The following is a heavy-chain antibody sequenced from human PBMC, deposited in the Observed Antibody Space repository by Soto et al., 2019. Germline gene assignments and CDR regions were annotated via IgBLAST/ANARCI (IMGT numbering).Heavy chain of an antibody. V-gene: IGHV5-51*01. D-gene: IGHD5-12*01. Sequence: GESLKISCKGSGYSFTSYWIGWVRQMPGKGLEWMGIIYPGDSDTRYSPSFQGQVTISADKSISTAYLQSSSLKASDTAMYYCARIPPRVTRGYRGYDSQAYYGMDVWGQGTTVTSP. CDR3: ARIPPRVTRGYRGYDSQAYYGMDV. CDR2: IYPGDSDT. J-gene: IGHJ6*02. CDR1: GYSFTSYW.